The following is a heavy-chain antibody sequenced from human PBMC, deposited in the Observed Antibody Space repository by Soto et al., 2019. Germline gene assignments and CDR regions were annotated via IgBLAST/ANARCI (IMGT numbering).Heavy chain of an antibody. CDR2: IIPIFGTA. J-gene: IGHJ6*02. D-gene: IGHD3-10*01. CDR1: GGTFSSYA. CDR3: AQKRYDGSGSYYNYYYGMDV. V-gene: IGHV1-69*01. Sequence: QVQLVQSGAEVKKPGSSVKVSCKASGGTFSSYAISWVRQAPGQGLEWMGGIIPIFGTANYAQKFQGRVTITADESTSTAYMELSSLRSEDTAVYYCAQKRYDGSGSYYNYYYGMDVWGQGTTVTVSS.